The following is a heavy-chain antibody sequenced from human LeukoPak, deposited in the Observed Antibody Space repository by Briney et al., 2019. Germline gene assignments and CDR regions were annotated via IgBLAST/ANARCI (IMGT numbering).Heavy chain of an antibody. V-gene: IGHV1-69*05. CDR2: IIPIFGTV. J-gene: IGHJ4*02. CDR1: GYTFTSYG. Sequence: ASVKVSCKASGYTFTSYGISWVRQAPGQGLEWMGGIIPIFGTVNYAQKFQGRVTITTDESTSTTYMELSSLRSEDTAVYYCARDVPHCSSTTCYFDHWGQGTLVTVSS. CDR3: ARDVPHCSSTTCYFDH. D-gene: IGHD2-2*01.